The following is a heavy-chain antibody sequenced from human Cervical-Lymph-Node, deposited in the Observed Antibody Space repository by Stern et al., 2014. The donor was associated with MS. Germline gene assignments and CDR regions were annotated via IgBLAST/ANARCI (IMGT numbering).Heavy chain of an antibody. CDR3: ARERGNTYGFDY. J-gene: IGHJ4*02. D-gene: IGHD4-23*01. CDR1: GVTINTYA. Sequence: QVQLVDSGAEVRKPGSSVKVSCMASGVTINTYAVSWVRQAPGQGLEWLGAIVPVFDKAKNAQRFQERVTITADESTSTVYMELSGLTSEDTAVYYCARERGNTYGFDYWGQGTLVTVSS. CDR2: IVPVFDKA. V-gene: IGHV1-69*01.